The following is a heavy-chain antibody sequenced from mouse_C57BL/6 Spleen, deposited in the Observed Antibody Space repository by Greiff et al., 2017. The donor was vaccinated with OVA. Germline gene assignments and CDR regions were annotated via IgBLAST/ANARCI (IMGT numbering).Heavy chain of an antibody. CDR3: ARGHDYDVRVFAY. CDR1: GYTFTSYW. J-gene: IGHJ3*01. V-gene: IGHV1-55*01. CDR2: IYPGSGST. Sequence: QVQLQQPGAELVKPGASVKMSCKASGYTFTSYWINWVKQRPGQGLEWIGDIYPGSGSTNYNEKFKSKATLTVDTSSSTAYMQLSSLTSEDSAVYYCARGHDYDVRVFAYWGQGTLVTVSA. D-gene: IGHD2-4*01.